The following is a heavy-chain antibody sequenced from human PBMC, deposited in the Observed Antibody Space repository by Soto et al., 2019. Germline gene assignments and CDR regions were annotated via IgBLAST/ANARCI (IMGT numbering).Heavy chain of an antibody. CDR3: ARVVMVRGVPDIKDYSMDV. CDR2: IYYSGTT. J-gene: IGHJ6*02. CDR1: GGSISSYY. Sequence: SETLSLTCTVSGGSISSYYWSWIRQPPGKGLEWIGYIYYSGTTNYNPSLKSRVTISIDTSKNRFSLKLSSVTAADTAVYYCARVVMVRGVPDIKDYSMDVWGQGTTVTVSS. D-gene: IGHD3-10*01. V-gene: IGHV4-59*01.